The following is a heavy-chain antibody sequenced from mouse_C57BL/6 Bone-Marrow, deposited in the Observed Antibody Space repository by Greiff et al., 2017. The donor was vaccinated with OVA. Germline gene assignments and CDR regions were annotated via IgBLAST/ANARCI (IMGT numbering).Heavy chain of an antibody. CDR2: IYPGNSDT. J-gene: IGHJ2*01. CDR3: ACCAMITQYYFDY. V-gene: IGHV1-5*01. Sequence: VQLKESGTVLARPGASVKMSCKTSGYTFTSYWMHWVKQRPGQGLEWIGAIYPGNSDTSYNQKFKGKAKLTAVTSASTAYMELSSLTSEDSAVYAVACCAMITQYYFDYWGQGTTLTVSA. D-gene: IGHD2-4*01. CDR1: GYTFTSYW.